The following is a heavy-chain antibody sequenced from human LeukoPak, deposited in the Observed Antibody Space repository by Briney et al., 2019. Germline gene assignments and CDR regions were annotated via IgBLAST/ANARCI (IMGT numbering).Heavy chain of an antibody. D-gene: IGHD6-6*01. CDR2: IYHSGST. J-gene: IGHJ4*02. V-gene: IGHV4-38-2*01. CDR3: ARQSDSSSLFY. Sequence: SETLSLTCAVSGYSISSGYYWGWIRQPPGKGLEWIGSIYHSGSTYYNPSLKSRVTILVDTSKNQFSLKLSSVTAADTAVYYCARQSDSSSLFYWGQGTLVTVSS. CDR1: GYSISSGYY.